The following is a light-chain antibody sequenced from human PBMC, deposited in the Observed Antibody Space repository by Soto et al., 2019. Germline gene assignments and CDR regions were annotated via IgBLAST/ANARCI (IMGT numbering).Light chain of an antibody. CDR2: GAS. V-gene: IGKV3-15*01. Sequence: EIVMTQYPATLSVSPGVRVTLSCRASQSVSSNLAWYQQKPGQAPRLLIYGASTRVTDIPARFSGSGSGTEFTLTISSLQSEDFAVYYCQQYNNWPPWTFGQGTKVEIK. J-gene: IGKJ1*01. CDR1: QSVSSN. CDR3: QQYNNWPPWT.